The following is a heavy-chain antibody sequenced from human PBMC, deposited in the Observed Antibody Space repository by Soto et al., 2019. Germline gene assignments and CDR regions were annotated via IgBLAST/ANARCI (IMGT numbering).Heavy chain of an antibody. V-gene: IGHV4-31*03. D-gene: IGHD1-26*01. CDR1: GGSISSGGYY. CDR2: IYYSGST. J-gene: IGHJ5*02. Sequence: QVQLQESGPGLVKPSQTLSLTCTVSGGSISSGGYYWSWIRQHPGKGLEWIGYIYYSGSTYYNPSRTSRVTISVDTSKNQFSLKLSSVTAADTAVYYCAREGSGSYHGWWFDPWGQGTLVTVSS. CDR3: AREGSGSYHGWWFDP.